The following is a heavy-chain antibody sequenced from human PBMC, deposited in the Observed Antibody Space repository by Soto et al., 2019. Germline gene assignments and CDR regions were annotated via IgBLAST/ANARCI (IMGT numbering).Heavy chain of an antibody. J-gene: IGHJ1*01. V-gene: IGHV4-31*03. D-gene: IGHD3-22*01. CDR3: AIYDSSGSRGFQH. CDR2: IYYSGST. Sequence: QVQLQESGPGLVKPSQTLSLTCTVSGGSISSDAYYWSWIRQHPGKGLEWIGYIYYSGSTYYNPSLKSRVTISLDTSQNQFSLKLSSVTAADTAVYYCAIYDSSGSRGFQHWGQGTLVTVSS. CDR1: GGSISSDAYY.